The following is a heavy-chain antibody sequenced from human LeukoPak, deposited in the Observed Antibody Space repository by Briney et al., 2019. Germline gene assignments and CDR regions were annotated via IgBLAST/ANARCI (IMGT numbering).Heavy chain of an antibody. CDR1: GGTFSSYV. D-gene: IGHD6-13*01. V-gene: IGHV1-69*04. CDR3: ARDSAAVGSDY. CDR2: IIPILGIA. J-gene: IGHJ4*02. Sequence: SVKVSCKASGGTFSSYVISWVRQAPGQGLEWMGRIIPILGIANYAQKFQGRVTITADKSTSTAYMELSSLRSEGTAVYYCARDSAAVGSDYWGQGTLVTVSS.